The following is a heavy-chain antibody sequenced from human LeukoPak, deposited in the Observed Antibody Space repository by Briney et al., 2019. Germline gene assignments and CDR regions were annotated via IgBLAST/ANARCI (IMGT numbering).Heavy chain of an antibody. V-gene: IGHV4-30-4*08. CDR2: IYYSGST. D-gene: IGHD1-7*01. CDR3: ARVRELLLAPGTREDAFDI. CDR1: GGSISSGDYY. J-gene: IGHJ3*02. Sequence: PSEALSLTCTVSGGSISSGDYYWSWIRQPPGKGLEWIGYIYYSGSTYYNPSLKSRVTISVDTSKNQFSLKLSSVTAADTAVYYCARVRELLLAPGTREDAFDIWGLGTMVTVSS.